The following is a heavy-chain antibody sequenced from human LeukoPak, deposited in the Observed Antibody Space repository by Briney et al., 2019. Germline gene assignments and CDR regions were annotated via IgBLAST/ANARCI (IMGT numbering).Heavy chain of an antibody. Sequence: SETLSLTCTVSGVSISSSNNFWGWIRQPPGKGLEWIGSVRYSGTTYYIPSLKSRVTISVDTSKNQFSLKLSSVTAADTAVYYCARHEEEDGYNAKTFGYWGQGTLVTVSS. V-gene: IGHV4-39*01. CDR2: VRYSGTT. CDR3: ARHEEEDGYNAKTFGY. CDR1: GVSISSSNNF. J-gene: IGHJ4*02. D-gene: IGHD5-24*01.